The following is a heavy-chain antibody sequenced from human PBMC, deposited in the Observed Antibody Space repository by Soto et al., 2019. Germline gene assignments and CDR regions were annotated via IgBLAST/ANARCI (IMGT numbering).Heavy chain of an antibody. CDR3: ARDLSTDFGLDV. Sequence: EVLLLESGGDSVQPGGSLRLSCVASGFTFSDYVMSWVRQVPGKGLEWVSSISDGGERTDYRDSVRGRFTISRDNARVTLHLQMNSLRVDDTATYFCARDLSTDFGLDVCGQGTTVTVSS. CDR1: GFTFSDYV. CDR2: ISDGGERT. D-gene: IGHD3-3*01. V-gene: IGHV3-23*01. J-gene: IGHJ6*02.